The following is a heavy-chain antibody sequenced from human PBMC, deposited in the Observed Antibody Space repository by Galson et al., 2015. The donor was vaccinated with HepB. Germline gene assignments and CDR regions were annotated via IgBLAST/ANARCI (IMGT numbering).Heavy chain of an antibody. CDR2: ISSSGSTI. CDR1: GFTFSDYY. Sequence: SLRLSCAASGFTFSDYYMSWIRQAPGKGLEWVSYISSSGSTIYYADSVKGRFTISRDNAKNSLYLQMNSLRAEDTAVYYCARVEGTTVNYYYYYYMDVWGKGTTVTVSS. V-gene: IGHV3-11*01. D-gene: IGHD4-17*01. J-gene: IGHJ6*03. CDR3: ARVEGTTVNYYYYYYMDV.